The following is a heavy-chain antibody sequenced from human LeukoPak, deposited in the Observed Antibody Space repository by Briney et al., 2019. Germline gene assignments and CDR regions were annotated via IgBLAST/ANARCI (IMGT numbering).Heavy chain of an antibody. CDR1: GFTFSNAW. CDR3: AKDRSSYSSSWYGKYFDY. Sequence: GGSLRLSCAASGFTFSNAWMSWVRQAPGKGLEWVGRIKSKTDGGTTDYAASVKGRFTISRDDSKNTLYLQMNSLKTEDTAVYYCAKDRSSYSSSWYGKYFDYWGQGTLVTVSS. J-gene: IGHJ4*02. CDR2: IKSKTDGGTT. D-gene: IGHD6-13*01. V-gene: IGHV3-15*01.